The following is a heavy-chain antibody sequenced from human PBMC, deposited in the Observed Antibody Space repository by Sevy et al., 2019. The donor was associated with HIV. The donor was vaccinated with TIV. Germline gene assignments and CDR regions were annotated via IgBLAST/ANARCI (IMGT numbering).Heavy chain of an antibody. D-gene: IGHD3-3*01. V-gene: IGHV3-33*06. Sequence: GGSLRLSCAASGFTFSNYGMHWVRQAPGKGLEWVAVIWYDGSYKYYADSVKGRFTISRDNTKRTLYLQMNSLRAEDTARYYCAKTFTVFGVLKSPDFDPWGQGTLVTVSS. CDR2: IWYDGSYK. J-gene: IGHJ5*02. CDR3: AKTFTVFGVLKSPDFDP. CDR1: GFTFSNYG.